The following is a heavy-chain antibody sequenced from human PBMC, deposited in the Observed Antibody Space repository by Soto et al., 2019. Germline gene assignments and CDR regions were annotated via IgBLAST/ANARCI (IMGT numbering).Heavy chain of an antibody. Sequence: QVQLVESGGGVVQPGRSLRLSCAASGFTFSSYGMHWVRQDPGKGLEWVAVISYDGSNKYYADSVKGRFTISRDNSKNTLYLQMNSLRAADTAVYYCAKDDDGDYGVPRRLEYYYYYYGMDVWGQGTTVTVSS. CDR1: GFTFSSYG. V-gene: IGHV3-30*18. J-gene: IGHJ6*02. CDR3: AKDDDGDYGVPRRLEYYYYYYGMDV. CDR2: ISYDGSNK. D-gene: IGHD4-17*01.